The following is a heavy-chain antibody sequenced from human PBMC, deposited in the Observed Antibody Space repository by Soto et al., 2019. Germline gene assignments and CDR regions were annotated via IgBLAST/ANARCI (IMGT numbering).Heavy chain of an antibody. Sequence: SETLSLTXAVSGGSISTSHYSWGWIRQPPGKGLDWIGSIYYSGRTYYNPSLKSRVTISVDTSKNHFSLNLSSVTAADTAVYYRARLGYNWNHGLDWFDPWGQGTLVTVSS. D-gene: IGHD1-20*01. CDR3: ARLGYNWNHGLDWFDP. CDR1: GGSISTSHYS. V-gene: IGHV4-39*02. J-gene: IGHJ5*02. CDR2: IYYSGRT.